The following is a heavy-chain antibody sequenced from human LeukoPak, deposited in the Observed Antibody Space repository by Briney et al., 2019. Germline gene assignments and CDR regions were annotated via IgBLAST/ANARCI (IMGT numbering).Heavy chain of an antibody. V-gene: IGHV4-31*03. CDR3: ARGGDDYYESSGYFDY. CDR1: GRSISSCGYD. J-gene: IGHJ4*02. CDR2: IYYSGST. D-gene: IGHD3-22*01. Sequence: PSETLSLTCTVTGRSISSCGYDWSWIRQHPGKGLEGIGYIYYSGSTYYNPYLKSRVTISVDTSKNQFSLKLSSVTAADTAEYYCARGGDDYYESSGYFDYWGQGTLVTVSS.